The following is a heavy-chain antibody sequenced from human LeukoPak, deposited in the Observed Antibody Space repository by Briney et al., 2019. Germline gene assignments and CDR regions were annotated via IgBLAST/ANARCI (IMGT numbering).Heavy chain of an antibody. D-gene: IGHD3-22*01. Sequence: GGSLRLSCAASGFTFSSYAMSWVRQAPGKGLEWVSAISGSGGSTYYADSVKGRFTISTPNSKNTLYLQMNCLRADDTAVYYCAKHTMIVVVITTGDYWGQGTLVTVSS. CDR2: ISGSGGST. J-gene: IGHJ4*02. CDR3: AKHTMIVVVITTGDY. CDR1: GFTFSSYA. V-gene: IGHV3-23*01.